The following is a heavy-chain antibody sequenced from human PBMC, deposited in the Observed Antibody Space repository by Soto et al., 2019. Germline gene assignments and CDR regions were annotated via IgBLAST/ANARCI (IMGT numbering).Heavy chain of an antibody. Sequence: GRSRRLSCAASGFTFSSYWMSWVRQAPGKGLEWVANIKQDGSEKYYVDSVKGRFTISRDNAKNSLYLQMNSLRAEDTAVYYCAREAYCSSTSCLEYYFDYWGQGT. J-gene: IGHJ4*02. D-gene: IGHD2-2*01. CDR3: AREAYCSSTSCLEYYFDY. CDR1: GFTFSSYW. CDR2: IKQDGSEK. V-gene: IGHV3-7*01.